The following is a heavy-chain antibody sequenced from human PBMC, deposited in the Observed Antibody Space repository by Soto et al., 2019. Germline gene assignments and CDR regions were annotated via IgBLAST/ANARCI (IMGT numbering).Heavy chain of an antibody. V-gene: IGHV3-33*01. Sequence: QVQLVESGGGVVQPGRSLRLSCAASGFTFSSYGMHWVRQAPGKGLEWVAGIWYDGSNKYYADSVKGRFTISRDNSKNTQYLEITSLRAQETAVYYCAIQQWPYSRGKSFHYWGQGTLVTVSS. CDR3: AIQQWPYSRGKSFHY. CDR2: IWYDGSNK. J-gene: IGHJ4*02. D-gene: IGHD6-19*01. CDR1: GFTFSSYG.